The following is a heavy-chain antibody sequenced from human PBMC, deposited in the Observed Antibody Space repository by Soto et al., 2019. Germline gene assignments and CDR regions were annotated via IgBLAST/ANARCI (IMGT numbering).Heavy chain of an antibody. D-gene: IGHD1-26*01. CDR2: IKQDGSEQ. J-gene: IGHJ4*02. CDR3: AGDRPQDNSLPGY. CDR1: GLTFSNYW. Sequence: GVSLRLSCAASGLTFSNYWMSLVRQAPGKGLECVANIKQDGSEQYYSDSVKGRFTISRDHAKSSLYLQMNRLRDEDTALYYCAGDRPQDNSLPGYWGQGTLVTVSS. V-gene: IGHV3-7*01.